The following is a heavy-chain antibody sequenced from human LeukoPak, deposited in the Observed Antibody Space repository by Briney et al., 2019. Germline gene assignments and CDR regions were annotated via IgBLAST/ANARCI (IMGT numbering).Heavy chain of an antibody. V-gene: IGHV3-21*01. D-gene: IGHD5-12*01. CDR2: ISSSSNYR. CDR1: GFTFSSYG. Sequence: GGSLRLSCAASGFTFSSYGMNGVPQAPGRGLEWVSSISSSSNYRYYADSVKGRFTISRDNAKNSLYLQMISLTAEDTAFYYCARDSQPTYSGYDLEDDYYYYYMDVWGKGTTVTISS. CDR3: ARDSQPTYSGYDLEDDYYYYYMDV. J-gene: IGHJ6*03.